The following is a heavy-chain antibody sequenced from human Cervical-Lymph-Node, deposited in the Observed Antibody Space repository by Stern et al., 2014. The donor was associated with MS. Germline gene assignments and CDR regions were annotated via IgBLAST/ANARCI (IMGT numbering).Heavy chain of an antibody. Sequence: VQLVQSGAEVKKPGESLKISCKGSGYTFTSYWIGWVRQMPGKGLEWMGVIYPVDFETNYGPSFHGQVTFSADKSITTAYLQWSSLKASDTAMYYCARRLCSGGSCYPDYWGQGTLVTVSS. CDR2: IYPVDFET. D-gene: IGHD2-15*01. V-gene: IGHV5-51*01. J-gene: IGHJ4*02. CDR1: GYTFTSYW. CDR3: ARRLCSGGSCYPDY.